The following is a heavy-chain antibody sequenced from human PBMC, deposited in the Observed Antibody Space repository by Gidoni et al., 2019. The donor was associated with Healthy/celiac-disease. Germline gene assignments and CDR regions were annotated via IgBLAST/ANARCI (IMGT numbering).Heavy chain of an antibody. Sequence: EVQLLESGGGLVQPGGSLRLSGAAAGFAFSSYAMRWVRQAPGKGLECVSAISGSGGSTYYADSVKGRFTISRDNSKNTLYLQMNSLRAEDTAVYYCAKGAAASDYWGQGTLVTVSS. V-gene: IGHV3-23*01. J-gene: IGHJ4*02. D-gene: IGHD2-2*01. CDR3: AKGAAASDY. CDR2: ISGSGGST. CDR1: GFAFSSYA.